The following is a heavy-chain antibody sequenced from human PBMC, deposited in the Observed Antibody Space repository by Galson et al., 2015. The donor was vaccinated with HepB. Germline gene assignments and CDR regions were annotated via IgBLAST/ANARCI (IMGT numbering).Heavy chain of an antibody. J-gene: IGHJ4*02. CDR1: GFTFSNAW. V-gene: IGHV3-15*01. Sequence: SLRLSCAASGFTFSNAWMSWVRQAPGKGLEWVGRIKSKTDGGTTDYAAPVKGRFTISRDDSKNTLYLQMNSLKTEDTAVYYCTTGTDGYNFWTEMIDYWGQGTLVTVSS. CDR2: IKSKTDGGTT. CDR3: TTGTDGYNFWTEMIDY. D-gene: IGHD5-24*01.